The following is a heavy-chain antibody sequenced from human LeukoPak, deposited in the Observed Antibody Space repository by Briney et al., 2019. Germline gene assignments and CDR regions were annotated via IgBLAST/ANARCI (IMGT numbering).Heavy chain of an antibody. V-gene: IGHV3-30*04. J-gene: IGHJ4*02. CDR1: GFTFSSYA. D-gene: IGHD2-2*01. Sequence: GGSLRLSCAASGFTFSSYAMHWVRQAPGKGLEWVAVISYDGSNKYYADSVKGRFTSSRDNSKNTLYLQMNSLRAEDTAVYYCARDPRVPAAPEYYFDYWGQGTLVTVSS. CDR2: ISYDGSNK. CDR3: ARDPRVPAAPEYYFDY.